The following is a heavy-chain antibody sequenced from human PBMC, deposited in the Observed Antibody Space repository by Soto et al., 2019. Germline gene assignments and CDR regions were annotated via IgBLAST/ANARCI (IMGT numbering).Heavy chain of an antibody. CDR2: INHSGST. CDR1: GGSFSGYY. CDR3: ARVSYSSGPDY. D-gene: IGHD6-25*01. Sequence: QVQLQQWGAGLLKPSETLSLTCAVYGGSFSGYYWSWIRQPPGKGLEWIGEINHSGSTNYNPSLKSRVTISGDTSKNQFSLKLSSVTAADTAVYYCARVSYSSGPDYWGQGTLVTVSS. J-gene: IGHJ4*02. V-gene: IGHV4-34*01.